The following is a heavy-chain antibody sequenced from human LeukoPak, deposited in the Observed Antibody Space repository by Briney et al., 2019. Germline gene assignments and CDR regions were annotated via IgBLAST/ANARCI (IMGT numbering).Heavy chain of an antibody. CDR1: GLAVSTSV. CDR2: IKVADAKP. CDR3: AKVGVRINSGDY. J-gene: IGHJ4*02. V-gene: IGHV3-23*01. D-gene: IGHD3-10*01. Sequence: GGSLRLSCATSGLAVSTSVIYWFRQAPGKGLEWVSDIKVADAKPSYADSVKGRFTISRDNSKNTVYLEMNSLRAEDTALYYCAKVGVRINSGDYWGQGTLVTVSS.